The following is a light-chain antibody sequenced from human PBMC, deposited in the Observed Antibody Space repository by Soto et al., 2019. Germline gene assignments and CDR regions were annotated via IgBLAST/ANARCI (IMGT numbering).Light chain of an antibody. Sequence: DIQMTQSPSTLSASVGDRVTITCRASQSISSWLAWYQQKPGKAPKLLIYKASTLESGVPSNFSGSGSGTEFTLTISSLQPDDFATYYCQRYNSYSYTFGQGTKVDIK. V-gene: IGKV1-5*03. CDR1: QSISSW. CDR2: KAS. CDR3: QRYNSYSYT. J-gene: IGKJ2*01.